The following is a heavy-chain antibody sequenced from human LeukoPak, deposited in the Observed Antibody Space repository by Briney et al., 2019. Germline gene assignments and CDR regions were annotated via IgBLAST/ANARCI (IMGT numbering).Heavy chain of an antibody. Sequence: GGSLRLSCAVSGFTLTNHGVSWVRQAPGKGLEWVSIITGTGGRYYGDSVKGRFILSRDNSKNTVYMQMSSLRAEDTATYYCAKDYCRDGNCPFPFLDSWGQGTLVTVSS. CDR2: ITGTGGR. V-gene: IGHV3-23*01. CDR1: GFTLTNHG. D-gene: IGHD2-15*01. J-gene: IGHJ4*02. CDR3: AKDYCRDGNCPFPFLDS.